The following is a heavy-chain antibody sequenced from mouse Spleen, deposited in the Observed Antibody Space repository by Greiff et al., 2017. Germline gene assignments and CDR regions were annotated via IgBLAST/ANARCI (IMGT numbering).Heavy chain of an antibody. CDR1: GYTFTDYE. CDR2: IDPETGGT. CDR3: TRRKGERYYGNYYAMDY. J-gene: IGHJ4*01. Sequence: QVQLQQSGAELVRPGASVTLSCKASGYTFTDYEMHWVKQTPVHGLEWIGAIDPETGGTAYNQKFKGKAILTADKSSSTAYMELRSLTSEDSAVYYCTRRKGERYYGNYYAMDYWGQGTSVTVSS. V-gene: IGHV1-15*01. D-gene: IGHD2-1*01.